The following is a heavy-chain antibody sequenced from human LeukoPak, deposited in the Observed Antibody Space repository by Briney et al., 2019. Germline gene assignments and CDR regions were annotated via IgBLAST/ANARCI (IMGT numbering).Heavy chain of an antibody. CDR2: MNPNSGNT. D-gene: IGHD4-17*01. V-gene: IGHV1-8*02. J-gene: IGHJ3*01. CDR3: VRDTDGASRADDPFDV. CDR1: GYSITYSD. Sequence: ASVKDSCKASGYSITYSDINWVRRATGQGLEWMVWMNPNSGNTGYAQRFQGRVTMTRDTSLNTAYMELRSLTSEDTAVYYCVRDTDGASRADDPFDVWGQGTLVTVSS.